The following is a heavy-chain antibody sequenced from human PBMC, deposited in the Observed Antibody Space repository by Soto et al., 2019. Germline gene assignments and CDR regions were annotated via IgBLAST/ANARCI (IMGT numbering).Heavy chain of an antibody. J-gene: IGHJ4*02. CDR3: ARDNYDPLDY. Sequence: ASVKVSCKPSGYPFTDLYIHWVRQAPGLGLEWMGWIDPRSGASRKTQRFQGRFTMTRDTSTNTVYMELSSLRSDDTAVYFCARDNYDPLDYWGQGTLVTVSS. CDR1: GYPFTDLY. V-gene: IGHV1-2*02. D-gene: IGHD3-16*01. CDR2: IDPRSGAS.